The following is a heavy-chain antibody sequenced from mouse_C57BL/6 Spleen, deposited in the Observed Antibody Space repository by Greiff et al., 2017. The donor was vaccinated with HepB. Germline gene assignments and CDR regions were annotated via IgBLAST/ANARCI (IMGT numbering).Heavy chain of an antibody. Sequence: QVQLKQPGAELVKPGASVKMSCKASGYTFTSYWITWVKQRPGQGLEWIGDIYPGSGSTNYNEKFKSKATLTVDTSSSTAYMQLSSLTSEDSAVYYCARVDYYGSWAWFAYWGQGTLVTVSA. D-gene: IGHD1-1*01. CDR1: GYTFTSYW. CDR2: IYPGSGST. CDR3: ARVDYYGSWAWFAY. J-gene: IGHJ3*01. V-gene: IGHV1-55*01.